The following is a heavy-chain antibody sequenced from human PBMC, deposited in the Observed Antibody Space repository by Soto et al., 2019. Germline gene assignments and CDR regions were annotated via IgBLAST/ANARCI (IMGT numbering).Heavy chain of an antibody. V-gene: IGHV3-23*01. D-gene: IGHD3-10*01. CDR1: GFSLRSYA. Sequence: QLLQSGGGLVRPGGSVTLSCVASGFSLRSYAVAWVRQAPGKGLEWVSVVSGTAESIYYADSVRGRFTISRDISRGALFLQMNFLTAADTALYYCAKLPIIRGNALDLWGQGTMVTVSS. CDR3: AKLPIIRGNALDL. CDR2: VSGTAESI. J-gene: IGHJ3*01.